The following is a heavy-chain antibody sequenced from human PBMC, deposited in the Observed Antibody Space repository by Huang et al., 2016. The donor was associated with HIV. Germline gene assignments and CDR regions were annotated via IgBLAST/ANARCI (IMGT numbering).Heavy chain of an antibody. V-gene: IGHV1-69*01. J-gene: IGHJ4*02. D-gene: IGHD3-16*01. CDR1: GGSFSDQI. Sequence: QVQLEQSGPAVRKPGSSVKVSCQASGGSFSDQIISWVRQAPGQRFEWMWGINPLFGAPAYAQEFKGRVRMTADASTATIDRELNSLTSEDTAVYYCAMSLRYQYDSRSYWGRYFDYWGQGTLVTVSS. CDR3: AMSLRYQYDSRSYWGRYFDY. CDR2: INPLFGAP.